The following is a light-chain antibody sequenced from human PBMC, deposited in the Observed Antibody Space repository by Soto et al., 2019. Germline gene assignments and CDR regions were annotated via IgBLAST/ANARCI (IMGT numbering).Light chain of an antibody. CDR2: GVS. CDR3: QQYGNSPLIS. J-gene: IGKJ3*01. Sequence: EIVLTQSPGTLSLSPGERATLSCRASKSVSSTYLSWYQQKPGQAPRLLIYGVSNRATGIPDRFSGSGSWTDFTLTISRLEPEDFAVYYCQQYGNSPLISFGPGTKVDLK. V-gene: IGKV3-20*01. CDR1: KSVSSTY.